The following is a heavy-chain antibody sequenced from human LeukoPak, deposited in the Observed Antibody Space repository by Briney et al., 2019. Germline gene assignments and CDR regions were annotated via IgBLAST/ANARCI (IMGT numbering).Heavy chain of an antibody. V-gene: IGHV4-59*01. Sequence: SETLSLTCTVSGGSICSYYWSWIRQPPGQGLEWIGYIYYSGSTNYNPSLKSRVTISVDTSKNQFSLKLSSVTAADTAGYYCSRAVGASSGWYEGPHYYYGMDVWGQGTTVTVSS. J-gene: IGHJ6*02. D-gene: IGHD6-19*01. CDR3: SRAVGASSGWYEGPHYYYGMDV. CDR2: IYYSGST. CDR1: GGSICSYY.